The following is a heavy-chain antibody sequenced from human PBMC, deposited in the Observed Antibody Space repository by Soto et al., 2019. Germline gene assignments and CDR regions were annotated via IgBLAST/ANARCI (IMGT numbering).Heavy chain of an antibody. CDR1: GDSVTSSNW. J-gene: IGHJ5*02. Sequence: QVQLQESGPGLVKPLGTLSLTCDVSGDSVTSSNWYIWVRQPPGKRPEWIGEIYHTGSTNYNPSLRGRINISLDQSKNQFSLNLSSVTVADTAVYYCARDRSFDPWGQGILVTVSS. CDR2: IYHTGST. CDR3: ARDRSFDP. V-gene: IGHV4-4*02.